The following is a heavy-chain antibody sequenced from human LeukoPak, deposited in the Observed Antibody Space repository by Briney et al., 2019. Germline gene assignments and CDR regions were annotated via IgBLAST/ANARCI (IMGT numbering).Heavy chain of an antibody. CDR2: ISYDGSNK. CDR3: AKDLAMGFPYGDIDY. V-gene: IGHV3-30*18. D-gene: IGHD4-17*01. J-gene: IGHJ4*02. Sequence: GGSLILSCAASGFTFSSYGMHWVRQAPGKGLEWVAVISYDGSNKYYADSVKGRFTISRDNSKNTLYLQMNSLRAEDTAVYYCAKDLAMGFPYGDIDYWGQGTLVTVSS. CDR1: GFTFSSYG.